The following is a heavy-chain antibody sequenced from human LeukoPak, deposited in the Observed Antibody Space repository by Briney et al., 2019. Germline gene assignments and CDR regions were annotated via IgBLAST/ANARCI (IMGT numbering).Heavy chain of an antibody. CDR2: INPSGGST. Sequence: ASVKVSCTASGYTFTSYYMHWVRQAPGQGREWMGLINPSGGSTSYAQKFQGRVTVTTDTSTTTVYMELSSLRSEDTAVYFCAREAGRYRSTGGQGTLVTVSA. V-gene: IGHV1-46*01. CDR3: AREAGRYRST. CDR1: GYTFTSYY. J-gene: IGHJ4*02. D-gene: IGHD6-19*01.